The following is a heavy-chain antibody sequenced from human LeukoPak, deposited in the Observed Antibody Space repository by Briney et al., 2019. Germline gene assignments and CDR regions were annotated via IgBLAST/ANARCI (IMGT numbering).Heavy chain of an antibody. V-gene: IGHV3-21*04. CDR2: ISSSSSYI. CDR1: AFTFSSYT. J-gene: IGHJ4*02. Sequence: GGSLRLSCAASAFTFSSYTMNWVRQAPGKGLEWVSSISSSSSYIYYADSVKGRFTISRDNAKNSLYLQMNSLRAEDTAVYYCAKDGAYCGGDCFLSPEKETQSPFDYWGQGTLVTVSS. CDR3: AKDGAYCGGDCFLSPEKETQSPFDY. D-gene: IGHD2-21*01.